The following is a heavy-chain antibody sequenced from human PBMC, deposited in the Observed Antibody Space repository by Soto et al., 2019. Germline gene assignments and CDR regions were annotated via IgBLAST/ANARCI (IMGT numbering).Heavy chain of an antibody. Sequence: QPQLVQSGPEVTRPGASVKVSCKASGYTFTSYGIIWVRQTPGQGLEWVGWISADSGETDYAQNFNGRLTLTTDASTTTAYMELRSLRPDDTAVYYRARGYSSTWAKSWFDPWGQGTLVSVSS. CDR2: ISADSGET. D-gene: IGHD6-13*01. CDR3: ARGYSSTWAKSWFDP. V-gene: IGHV1-18*04. J-gene: IGHJ5*02. CDR1: GYTFTSYG.